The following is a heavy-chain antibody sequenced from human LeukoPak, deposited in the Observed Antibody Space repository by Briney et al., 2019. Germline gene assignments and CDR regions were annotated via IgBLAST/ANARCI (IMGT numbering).Heavy chain of an antibody. CDR2: IYSGGST. Sequence: GGSLRLSCAASGFTVSSNYMSWVRQAPGKGLEWVSVIYSGGSTYYADSVKGRFTIPRDNSKNTLYLQMNSLRAEDTAVYYCARVLRFLEWPTYYYGMDVWGQGTTVTVSS. D-gene: IGHD3-3*01. CDR1: GFTVSSNY. V-gene: IGHV3-66*01. CDR3: ARVLRFLEWPTYYYGMDV. J-gene: IGHJ6*02.